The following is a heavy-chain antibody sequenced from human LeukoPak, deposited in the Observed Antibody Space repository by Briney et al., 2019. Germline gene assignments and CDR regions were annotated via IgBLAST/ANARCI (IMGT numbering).Heavy chain of an antibody. CDR2: IHPSGGAT. CDR1: GYIFSSYY. J-gene: IGHJ6*02. V-gene: IGHV1-46*01. CDR3: ARLPPLDYGMDV. Sequence: ASVTVSWKGTGYIFSSYYMHWVRQAPGQGLEWMGVIHPSGGATSFSQKFQGRVTMTSDTSTSTVYMDLSSLRSEDTAVYYFARLPPLDYGMDVWGQGTTVTVSS.